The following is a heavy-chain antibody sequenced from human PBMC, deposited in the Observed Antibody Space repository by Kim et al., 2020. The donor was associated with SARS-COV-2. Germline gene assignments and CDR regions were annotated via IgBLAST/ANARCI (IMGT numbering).Heavy chain of an antibody. CDR2: IYHSGST. CDR1: GGSISSGGYS. J-gene: IGHJ4*02. D-gene: IGHD4-4*01. Sequence: TLSLTCAVSGGSISSGGYSWSWIRQPPGKGLEWIGYIYHSGSTYYNPSLKSRVTISVDRSKNQFSLKLSSVTAADTAVYYCARVRDNYPTYFDYWGQGTLVTVSS. CDR3: ARVRDNYPTYFDY. V-gene: IGHV4-30-2*01.